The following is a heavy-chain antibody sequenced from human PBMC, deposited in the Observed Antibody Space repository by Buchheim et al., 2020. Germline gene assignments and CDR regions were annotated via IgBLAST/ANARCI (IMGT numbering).Heavy chain of an antibody. CDR1: GFTFSDYY. CDR2: INHSGST. J-gene: IGHJ6*02. CDR3: VSGIYDYYYGMDV. D-gene: IGHD3-10*01. V-gene: IGHV4-34*08. Sequence: QVQLVESGGGLVKPGGSLRLSCAASGFTFSDYYMSWIRQPPGKGLEWIGEINHSGSTNYNPSLKSRVTISVDTSKNQFPLKLSSVTAADTAVYYCVSGIYDYYYGMDVWGQGTT.